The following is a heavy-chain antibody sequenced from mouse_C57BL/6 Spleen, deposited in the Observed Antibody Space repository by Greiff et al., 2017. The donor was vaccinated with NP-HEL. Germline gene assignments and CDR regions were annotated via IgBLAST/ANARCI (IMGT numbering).Heavy chain of an antibody. D-gene: IGHD2-3*01. CDR1: GFTFSDYG. V-gene: IGHV5-17*01. Sequence: EVKLVESGGGLVKPGGSLKLSCAASGFTFSDYGMHWVRQAPEQGLEWVAYISSGSSTIYYADTVKGRFTISRDNAKNTLFLQMTSLRSEDTAMYYCARKLYDGYLDYWGQGTTLTVSS. CDR3: ARKLYDGYLDY. CDR2: ISSGSSTI. J-gene: IGHJ2*01.